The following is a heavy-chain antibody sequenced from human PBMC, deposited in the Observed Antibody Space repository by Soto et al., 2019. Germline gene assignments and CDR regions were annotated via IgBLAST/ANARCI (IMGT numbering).Heavy chain of an antibody. V-gene: IGHV3-23*01. J-gene: IGHJ4*02. D-gene: IGHD1-20*01. CDR3: AKGITGPIANFDH. Sequence: EVQLLESGGGLVQPGGSLRLSCAASGFTFSSYAMRWVRQAPGKGLEWVSAISGSGGSTYYADSVKGRFTISRDNSKNTLYLQMSSLRAEDTAVYYCAKGITGPIANFDHWGQGTLVTVSS. CDR2: ISGSGGST. CDR1: GFTFSSYA.